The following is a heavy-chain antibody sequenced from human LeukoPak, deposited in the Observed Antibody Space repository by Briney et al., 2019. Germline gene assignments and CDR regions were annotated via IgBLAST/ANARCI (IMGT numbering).Heavy chain of an antibody. CDR1: GFTFSSYG. V-gene: IGHV3-33*01. CDR2: IWNDGSNK. D-gene: IGHD3-22*01. Sequence: GRSLRLSCAAAGFTFSSYGMHWVRQAPGKGLEWVALIWNDGSNKYYADSVKGRFTISRDNSKNTLYLQMNSLRAEDMAVYYCASGAPRTHSYYDSSEDYWGQGTLVTVSS. J-gene: IGHJ4*02. CDR3: ASGAPRTHSYYDSSEDY.